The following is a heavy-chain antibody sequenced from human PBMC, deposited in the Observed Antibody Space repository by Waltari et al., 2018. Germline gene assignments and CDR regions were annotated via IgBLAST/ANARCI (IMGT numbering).Heavy chain of an antibody. CDR2: INPNDGTT. CDR1: GYTFTSSY. V-gene: IGHV1-46*01. D-gene: IGHD6-6*01. J-gene: IGHJ4*02. Sequence: QVQLVQSGAEVKKPGASVKVSCKASGYTFTSSYVHWVRQAPGQGLEWMGVINPNDGTTSYAQRFQDRLTMTRDTSTSTLYMELSSLRSGDTAVFYCATNFYAARAGAFDYWGQGTLVTVSS. CDR3: ATNFYAARAGAFDY.